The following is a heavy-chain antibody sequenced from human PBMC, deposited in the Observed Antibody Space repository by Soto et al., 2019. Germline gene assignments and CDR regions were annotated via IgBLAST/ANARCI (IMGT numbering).Heavy chain of an antibody. V-gene: IGHV3-30*18. CDR2: ISYDGSNK. J-gene: IGHJ6*01. D-gene: IGHD6-13*01. Sequence: QVQLVESGGGVVQPGRSLRLSCAASGFTFSSYGMHWVRQAPGKGLEWVAVISYDGSNKYYADSVKGRFTISRDNSRNSVFLHSITRRESDTAAYYCAKDQEPIAEDDYGMASWAQGTTFVVCS. CDR3: AKDQEPIAEDDYGMAS. CDR1: GFTFSSYG.